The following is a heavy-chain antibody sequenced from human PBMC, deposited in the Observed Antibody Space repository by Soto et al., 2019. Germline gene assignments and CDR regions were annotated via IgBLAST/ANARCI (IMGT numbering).Heavy chain of an antibody. CDR1: GFTFSSYA. CDR2: ITGSGGST. V-gene: IGHV3-23*01. Sequence: EVQLLESGGGLVQPGGSLRLSCAASGFTFSSYAMNWVRQAPGKGLEWVSVITGSGGSTYYADSVKGRFTISRDNSKNALYLQMDSLRAEDTAVYYCAKDLRVVVIDAPDALDFWGQGTMVTVYS. D-gene: IGHD2-15*01. J-gene: IGHJ3*01. CDR3: AKDLRVVVIDAPDALDF.